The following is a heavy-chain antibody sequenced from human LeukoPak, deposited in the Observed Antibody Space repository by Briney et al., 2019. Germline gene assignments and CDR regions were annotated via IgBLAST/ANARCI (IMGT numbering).Heavy chain of an antibody. D-gene: IGHD3/OR15-3a*01. J-gene: IGHJ4*02. CDR1: GFTFSDYY. CDR2: ISYDGSVQ. Sequence: GGSLRLSCAASGFTFSDYYMSWIRQAPGKGLEWVALISYDGSVQYYADSVKGRFTISRDSPKNTLYLQMNSLRPEDTAVYYCARERTGFYAEYWGQGTLVTVSS. CDR3: ARERTGFYAEY. V-gene: IGHV3-30*03.